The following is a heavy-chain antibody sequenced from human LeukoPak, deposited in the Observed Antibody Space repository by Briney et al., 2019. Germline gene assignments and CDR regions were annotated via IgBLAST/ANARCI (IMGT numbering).Heavy chain of an antibody. D-gene: IGHD5-18*01. Sequence: SETLSLTCTVSGGSISGSSAYWGWIRQPPGKGLEWIGSIYYSKNTYYNPSLKSRVTISADTSKNQFSLTLGSVSATDTAVYYCVSPRGFSYGYFDYWGQGTLVTVSS. CDR1: GGSISGSSAY. V-gene: IGHV4-39*01. J-gene: IGHJ4*02. CDR3: VSPRGFSYGYFDY. CDR2: IYYSKNT.